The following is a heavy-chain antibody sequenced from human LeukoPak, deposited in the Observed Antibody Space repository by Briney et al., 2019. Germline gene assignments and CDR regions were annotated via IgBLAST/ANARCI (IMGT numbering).Heavy chain of an antibody. CDR2: ISAYNGNT. CDR1: GYTFTSYG. J-gene: IGHJ5*02. D-gene: IGHD3-10*01. CDR3: ARDQAGYYGSGSYYHNWFDP. V-gene: IGHV1-18*01. Sequence: ASVKVSCKASGYTFTSYGISWVRQAPGQGLEWMGWISAYNGNTNYAQKLQGRVTMTTDTSTSTAYMELRSLRSDDTAVYYCARDQAGYYGSGSYYHNWFDPWGQGTLVTVSS.